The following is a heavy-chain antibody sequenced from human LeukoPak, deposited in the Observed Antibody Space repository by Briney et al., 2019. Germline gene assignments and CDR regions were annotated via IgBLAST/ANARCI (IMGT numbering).Heavy chain of an antibody. D-gene: IGHD3-10*01. V-gene: IGHV4-30-4*08. J-gene: IGHJ2*01. Sequence: PSETLSLTCTVSGGSISSGDYYWSWIRQPPGKGLEWIGYIYYSGSTYYNPSLKSRVTISVDTSKNQFSLKLSSVTAADTAVYYCARGGGDYYGSGSYLYFDLWGRGTLVTVSS. CDR1: GGSISSGDYY. CDR2: IYYSGST. CDR3: ARGGGDYYGSGSYLYFDL.